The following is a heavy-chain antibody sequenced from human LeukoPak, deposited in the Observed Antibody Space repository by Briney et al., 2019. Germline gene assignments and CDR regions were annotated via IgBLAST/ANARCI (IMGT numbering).Heavy chain of an antibody. J-gene: IGHJ4*02. D-gene: IGHD5-24*01. Sequence: GGSLRLSCAASGFTVNSKYMNWVRQAPGKGLEWVSYISSSGSTIYYADSVKGRFTISRDNAKNSLYLQMNSLRAEDTAVYYCARGHLRDGYNLFDYWGQGTLVTVSS. CDR3: ARGHLRDGYNLFDY. CDR1: GFTVNSKY. V-gene: IGHV3-48*03. CDR2: ISSSGSTI.